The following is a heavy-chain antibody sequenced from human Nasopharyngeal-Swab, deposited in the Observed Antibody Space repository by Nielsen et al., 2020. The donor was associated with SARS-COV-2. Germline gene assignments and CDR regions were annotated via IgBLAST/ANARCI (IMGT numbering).Heavy chain of an antibody. CDR2: ISFDGSKK. CDR1: GFTFNSHG. D-gene: IGHD5-12*01. Sequence: GESLKISCAASGFTFNSHGMHWVRQAPGKGLWWVAVISFDGSKKYSADSVKGRFTISRDSSKNTLYLQMNSLRAEDTAVYYCARDTSVDIVLLYYGMDVWGHGTTVTVSS. J-gene: IGHJ6*02. CDR3: ARDTSVDIVLLYYGMDV. V-gene: IGHV3-30*03.